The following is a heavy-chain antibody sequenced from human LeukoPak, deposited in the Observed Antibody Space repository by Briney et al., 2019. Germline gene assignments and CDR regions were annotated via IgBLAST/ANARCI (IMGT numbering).Heavy chain of an antibody. CDR3: ARDTTVDIVLMVYTPNGMDV. CDR2: ISSSSSTI. V-gene: IGHV3-48*02. D-gene: IGHD2-8*01. J-gene: IGHJ6*02. Sequence: PGGSLRLSCAASGFTFSSYSMNWVRQAPGKGLEWVSYISSSSSTIYYADSVKGRFTISRDNAKNSLYLQMNSLRDEDTAVYYCARDTTVDIVLMVYTPNGMDVWGQGTTVTVSS. CDR1: GFTFSSYS.